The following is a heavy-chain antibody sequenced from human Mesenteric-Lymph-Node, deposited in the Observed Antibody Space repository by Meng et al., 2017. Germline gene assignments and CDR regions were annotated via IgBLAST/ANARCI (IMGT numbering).Heavy chain of an antibody. Sequence: GESLKISCAASGFSFSGHGMHWVRQAPGKGLEWVALIWYDGSKTYYADSVKDRFIASRDNFKNTLYLQMNSLRAEDTAVYYCAKDPPLWFGELPYYFDYWGQGTLVTVSS. D-gene: IGHD3-10*01. CDR3: AKDPPLWFGELPYYFDY. CDR2: IWYDGSKT. V-gene: IGHV3-33*06. CDR1: GFSFSGHG. J-gene: IGHJ4*02.